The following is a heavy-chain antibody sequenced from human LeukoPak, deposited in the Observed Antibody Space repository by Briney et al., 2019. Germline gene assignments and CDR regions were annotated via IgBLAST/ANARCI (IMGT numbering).Heavy chain of an antibody. CDR1: GFTFSSYG. V-gene: IGHV3-33*01. J-gene: IGHJ4*02. CDR3: ARDEAAVVVPAAIDY. CDR2: IWYDGSNK. Sequence: HSGGALRLSCAAYGFTFSSYGMHWVRQAPGKGLGWEAVIWYDGSNKYYADSVKGRFTISRDNSKNTLYLQMNSLRAEDTAVYYCARDEAAVVVPAAIDYWGQGTLVTVSS. D-gene: IGHD2-2*01.